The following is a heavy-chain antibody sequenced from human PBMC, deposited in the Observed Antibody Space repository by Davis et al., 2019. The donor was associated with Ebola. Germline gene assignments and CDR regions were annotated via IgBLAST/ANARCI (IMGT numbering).Heavy chain of an antibody. D-gene: IGHD2/OR15-2a*01. V-gene: IGHV3-53*01. J-gene: IGHJ6*02. Sequence: GESLKISCAASGFTVSSNYMSWVRQAPGKGLEWVSVIYSGGDTYYVDSVKGRFTISRDNAQSSLHLQMNSLRDEDTGVYYCARRILLSSRGGMDVWGQGTTVTVSS. CDR1: GFTVSSNY. CDR2: IYSGGDT. CDR3: ARRILLSSRGGMDV.